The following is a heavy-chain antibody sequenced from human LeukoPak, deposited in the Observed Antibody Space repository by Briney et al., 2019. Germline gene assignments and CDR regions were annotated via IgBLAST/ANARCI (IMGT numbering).Heavy chain of an antibody. J-gene: IGHJ4*02. Sequence: GGSLKLSCAASGFTFSTYAMSWVRQAPGQGLDWVSVISRGGADKYYSDSVKGRFTISRDDSKNTLYLYMNSLRDDDTAVYYCATYRRGPSYYFDFWGQGTLVTVSS. D-gene: IGHD3-16*02. V-gene: IGHV3-23*01. CDR1: GFTFSTYA. CDR2: ISRGGADK. CDR3: ATYRRGPSYYFDF.